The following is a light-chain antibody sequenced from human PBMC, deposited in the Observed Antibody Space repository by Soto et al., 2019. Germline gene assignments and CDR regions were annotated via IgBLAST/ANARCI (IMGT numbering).Light chain of an antibody. CDR2: GAS. V-gene: IGKV3-15*01. CDR1: QSVSGN. J-gene: IGKJ1*01. CDR3: HQYKKWPTWT. Sequence: EIVMTQSPATLSVSPGERATLSCRASQSVSGNLAWYQQKPGQAPRLLIYGASTRATGIPARFSGSGSGTEFTLTISSLQSEDFAAYYCHQYKKWPTWTFGQGTKVDIK.